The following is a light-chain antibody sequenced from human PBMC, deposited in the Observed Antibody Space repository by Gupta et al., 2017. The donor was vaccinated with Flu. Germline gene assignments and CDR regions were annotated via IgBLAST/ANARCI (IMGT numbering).Light chain of an antibody. J-gene: IGKJ4*01. Sequence: ELVLPQSPATLSVSPGEGATPPCSASQSVSSNLAWYQQKPGQPPRLLIYGASTRATGIPARFSGSGYGIEFTLTISSRQSEEFAVYYCQQDNNWPPLTFGGGTKVEIK. CDR1: QSVSSN. V-gene: IGKV3-15*01. CDR3: QQDNNWPPLT. CDR2: GAS.